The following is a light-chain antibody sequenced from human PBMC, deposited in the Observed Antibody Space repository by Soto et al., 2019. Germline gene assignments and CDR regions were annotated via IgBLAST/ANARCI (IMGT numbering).Light chain of an antibody. CDR1: QSISSW. CDR3: QQYNMWT. Sequence: DIQWTQSPSSLSASVGDRVTITCRVSQSISSWLAWYQQKPGKAPKLLIYDASSLESGVPSRFSGSGSGTEFTLTISSLQPDDFATYYCQQYNMWTFGQGTKVDIK. CDR2: DAS. J-gene: IGKJ1*01. V-gene: IGKV1-5*01.